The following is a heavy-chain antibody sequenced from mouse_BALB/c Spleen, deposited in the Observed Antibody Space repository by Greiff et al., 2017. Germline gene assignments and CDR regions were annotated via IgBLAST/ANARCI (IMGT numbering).Heavy chain of an antibody. CDR3: ARGDYRYEEGYAMDY. J-gene: IGHJ4*01. CDR1: GFTFSDYY. CDR2: ISDGGSYT. V-gene: IGHV5-4*02. D-gene: IGHD2-14*01. Sequence: DVMLVESGGGLVKPGGSLKLSCAASGFTFSDYYMYWVRQTPEKRLEWVATISDGGSYTYYPDSVKGRFTISRDNAKNNLYLQMSSLKSEDTAMYYCARGDYRYEEGYAMDYWGQGTSVTVSS.